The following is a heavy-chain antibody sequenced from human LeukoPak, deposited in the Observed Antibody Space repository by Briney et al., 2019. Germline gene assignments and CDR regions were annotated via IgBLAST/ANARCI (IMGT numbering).Heavy chain of an antibody. CDR3: ARDFRYTSTWTIHYYMDV. CDR2: IFYSGNA. V-gene: IGHV4-39*07. J-gene: IGHJ6*03. Sequence: SETLSLTCTVSGVSISSSSYYWGWIRQPPGKGPEWIGSIFYSGNAHYSPSLRSRVSISVDLSKNQFSLKLSSVTAADTAVYYCARDFRYTSTWTIHYYMDVWGRGTTVTVS. CDR1: GVSISSSSYY. D-gene: IGHD6-13*01.